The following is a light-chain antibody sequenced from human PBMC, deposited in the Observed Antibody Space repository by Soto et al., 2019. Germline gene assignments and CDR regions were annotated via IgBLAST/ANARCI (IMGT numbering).Light chain of an antibody. CDR2: KVS. J-gene: IGLJ3*02. CDR1: NQDVGNYNY. CDR3: SSYSTSTTPQWV. Sequence: QSALTQPASVSGSPGQSITVPCTGTNQDVGNYNYVSWYQQHPGRAPKLVIYKVSDRPSGVSSRFSASKSGNTASLTISGLQPEDEADYYCSSYSTSTTPQWVFGGGTKVTVL. V-gene: IGLV2-14*01.